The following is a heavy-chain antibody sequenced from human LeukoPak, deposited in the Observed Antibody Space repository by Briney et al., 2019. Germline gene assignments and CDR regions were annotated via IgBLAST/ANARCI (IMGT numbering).Heavy chain of an antibody. CDR2: INPNSGGT. V-gene: IGHV1-2*02. Sequence: ASVKVSCKASGYTFTGYYMHWVRQATGQGLEWMGWINPNSGGTNYAQKFQGRVTMTRDTSISTAYMELSRLRSDDTAVYYCARGDYYDSSGYLDYWGQGTLVTVSS. CDR3: ARGDYYDSSGYLDY. D-gene: IGHD3-22*01. J-gene: IGHJ4*02. CDR1: GYTFTGYY.